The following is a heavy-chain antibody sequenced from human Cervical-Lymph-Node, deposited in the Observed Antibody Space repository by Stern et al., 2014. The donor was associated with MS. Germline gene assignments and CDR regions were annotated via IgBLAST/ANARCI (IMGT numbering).Heavy chain of an antibody. J-gene: IGHJ4*02. V-gene: IGHV3-15*02. CDR3: ARGGGVNDY. CDR1: GFPFNTAW. D-gene: IGHD4-23*01. Sequence: MQLVQSGGALVKPGGSLRLSCVASGFPFNTAWMSWVRQVPGRGLAWVGRIKSKKDGETTDYAAPGIGRFTISRDDSKNTLYLQMNSLKTEDTALYYCARGGGVNDYWGQGTLVAVSS. CDR2: IKSKKDGETT.